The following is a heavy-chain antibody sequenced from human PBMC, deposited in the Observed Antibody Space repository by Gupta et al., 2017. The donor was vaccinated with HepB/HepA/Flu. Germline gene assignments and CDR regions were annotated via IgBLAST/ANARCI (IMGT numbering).Heavy chain of an antibody. CDR2: TYFGGIT. D-gene: IGHD3-10*01. Sequence: QVQLQESGPGLVKPSETLSLTCTVTGASRRYYWSWIRQPPGQRLEWLGFTYFGGITKYNPSLKSRVSLSLDTSKNQFSLRLTSVTAADTAMYYCATANYGSGTIHSFFDHWGQGTLVTVSS. V-gene: IGHV4-59*01. J-gene: IGHJ4*02. CDR3: ATANYGSGTIHSFFDH. CDR1: GASRRYY.